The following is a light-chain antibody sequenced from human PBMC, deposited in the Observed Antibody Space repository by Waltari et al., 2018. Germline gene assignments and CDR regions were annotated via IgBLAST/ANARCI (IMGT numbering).Light chain of an antibody. Sequence: DIHMTQSPSSLSTSVGDRVTITCRASQSISSYLNWYQQKPGKAPKLLIYAASSLQSGVPSRFSGSGSGRDFTLIISSLQPEDVATYYCQQSYSHTRTFGQGTKVEIK. CDR1: QSISSY. CDR3: QQSYSHTRT. CDR2: AAS. J-gene: IGKJ1*01. V-gene: IGKV1-39*01.